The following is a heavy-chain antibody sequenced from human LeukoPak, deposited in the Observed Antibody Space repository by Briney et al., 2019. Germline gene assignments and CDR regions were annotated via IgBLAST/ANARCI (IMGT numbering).Heavy chain of an antibody. V-gene: IGHV4-4*07. CDR2: IYTSGST. CDR3: ARDVTYYYDSSGYPYYFDY. D-gene: IGHD3-22*01. CDR1: GGSISSYY. J-gene: IGHJ4*02. Sequence: SETLSLTCTVSGGSISSYYWSWIRQPAGKGMKWIGRIYTSGSTNYNPSLKSRVTMSVDTSKNQSSLKLSSVTAADTAVYYCARDVTYYYDSSGYPYYFDYWGQGTLVTVSS.